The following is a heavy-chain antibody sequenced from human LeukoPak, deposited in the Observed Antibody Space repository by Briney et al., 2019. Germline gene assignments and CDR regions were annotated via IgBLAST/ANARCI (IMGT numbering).Heavy chain of an antibody. D-gene: IGHD2-15*01. J-gene: IGHJ4*02. V-gene: IGHV1-2*02. CDR2: INPNSGGT. CDR1: GYTFTGYY. CDR3: AREDRLGYCSGGSCYAHDY. Sequence: ASVKVSCKASGYTFTGYYMHWVRQAPGQGLEWMGWINPNSGGTNYAQKFQGRVTMTRDTSISTAYMELSRLRSDDTAVYYCAREDRLGYCSGGSCYAHDYWGQGTLVTVSS.